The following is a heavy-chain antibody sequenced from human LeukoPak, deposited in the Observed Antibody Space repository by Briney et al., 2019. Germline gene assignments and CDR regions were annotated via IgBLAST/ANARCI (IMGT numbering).Heavy chain of an antibody. Sequence: PSQTLSLTCAVSGGSISSGVYSWSWVRQPPGKGLEWIGYIYYGGNTYYNPSLKSRLTISLDTSNNQFSLKLSSVTAADTAVYYCARGLDINDWYDAFDIWGQGTMVTVSS. V-gene: IGHV4-30-4*07. D-gene: IGHD3/OR15-3a*01. CDR2: IYYGGNT. CDR3: ARGLDINDWYDAFDI. CDR1: GGSISSGVYS. J-gene: IGHJ3*02.